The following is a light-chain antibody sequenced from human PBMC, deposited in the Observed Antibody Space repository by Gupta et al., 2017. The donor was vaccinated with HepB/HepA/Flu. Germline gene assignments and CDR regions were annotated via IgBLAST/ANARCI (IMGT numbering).Light chain of an antibody. CDR1: QGISSY. J-gene: IGKJ1*01. V-gene: IGKV1-8*01. CDR3: QQDESYPRT. CDR2: AAS. Sequence: AIWLTQSPSSFSASTGDRVTITCRASQGISSYLAWYQQKPVKAPKLLIYAASTLQSGVPSRFSGSGSGTDFTLTISCLQSEDFATYYCQQDESYPRTFGQGTKVEIK.